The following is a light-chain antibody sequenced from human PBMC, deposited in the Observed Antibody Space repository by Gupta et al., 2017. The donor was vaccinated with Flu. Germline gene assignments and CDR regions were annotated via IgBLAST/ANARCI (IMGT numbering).Light chain of an antibody. J-gene: IGLJ3*02. CDR3: AARDDNKEGWV. V-gene: IGLV1-47*01. CDR1: SSNIGSNY. CDR2: TDD. Sequence: RITISCSGSSSNIGSNYLYWYQHLPGTAPKLLIYTDDQRPSGIPDRFSGSKSGTSGSLAIXGXRSEDEXEYFCAARDDNKEGWVFGGGTKATVL.